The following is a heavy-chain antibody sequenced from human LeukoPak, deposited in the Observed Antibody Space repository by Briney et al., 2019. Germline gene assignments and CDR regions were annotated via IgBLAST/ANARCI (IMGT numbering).Heavy chain of an antibody. CDR2: IIPIFGTA. Sequence: ASVKVSCKASGGTFSSYAISWVRQAPGQGLEWMGGIIPIFGTANYAQKFQGRVTITTDESTSTAYMELSSLRSEDTAVYYCARTERFGVVISPFDYRGQGTLVTVSS. CDR3: ARTERFGVVISPFDY. J-gene: IGHJ4*02. CDR1: GGTFSSYA. D-gene: IGHD3-3*01. V-gene: IGHV1-69*05.